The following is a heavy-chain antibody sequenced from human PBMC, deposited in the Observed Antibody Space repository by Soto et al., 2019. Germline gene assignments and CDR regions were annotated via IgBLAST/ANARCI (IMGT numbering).Heavy chain of an antibody. J-gene: IGHJ4*02. CDR2: IKQDGSEK. CDR1: GFTFSSYW. V-gene: IGHV3-7*01. CDR3: ASDTTTGLFDY. D-gene: IGHD1-26*01. Sequence: GGSLRLSCAASGFTFSSYWMSWVRQAPGKGLEWVANIKQDGSEKYYVDSVKGRFTISRDNAKNSLYLQMNSLRAEDTAVYYCASDTTTGLFDYWGQGTLVTVSS.